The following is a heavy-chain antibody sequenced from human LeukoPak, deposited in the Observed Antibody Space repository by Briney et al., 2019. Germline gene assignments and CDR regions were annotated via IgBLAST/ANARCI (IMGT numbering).Heavy chain of an antibody. D-gene: IGHD3-22*01. J-gene: IGHJ5*02. CDR3: ARDRDETYYYDSSGLTWFDP. CDR2: ISSSSSYI. V-gene: IGHV3-21*01. Sequence: PGGSLRLSCAASGFTFSSYSMNWVRQAPGKGLEWVSSISSSSSYIYYADSVKGRFTISRDNAKNSLYPQMKSLRAEDTAVYYCARDRDETYYYDSSGLTWFDPWGQGTLVTVSS. CDR1: GFTFSSYS.